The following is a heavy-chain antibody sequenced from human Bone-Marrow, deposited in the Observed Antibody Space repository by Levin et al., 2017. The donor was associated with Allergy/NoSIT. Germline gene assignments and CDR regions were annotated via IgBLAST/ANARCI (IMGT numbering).Heavy chain of an antibody. J-gene: IGHJ4*02. Sequence: ASVKVSCAASGFTFGTYTMSWVRQAPGKGLEWVSSIFGDGVRTFYADSVKGRFTISRDNSMNMLFLQMNSLRVEDTAVYYCAKDVTPDSKWDIDYWGQGALVTVSS. CDR2: IFGDGVRT. D-gene: IGHD1-26*01. CDR3: AKDVTPDSKWDIDY. CDR1: GFTFGTYT. V-gene: IGHV3-23*01.